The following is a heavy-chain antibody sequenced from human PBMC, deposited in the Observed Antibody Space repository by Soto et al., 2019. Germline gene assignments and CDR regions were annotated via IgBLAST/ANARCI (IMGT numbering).Heavy chain of an antibody. CDR2: IYYSGST. Sequence: PSETLSLTCTVSGGSISSSSYYWGWIRQPPGKGLEWIGSIYYSGSTYYNPSLKSRVTISVDTSKNQFSLKLSSVTAADTAVYYCARQARITMIVVTTPPVNWFDPWGQGTLVTVSP. V-gene: IGHV4-39*01. CDR3: ARQARITMIVVTTPPVNWFDP. J-gene: IGHJ5*02. D-gene: IGHD3-22*01. CDR1: GGSISSSSYY.